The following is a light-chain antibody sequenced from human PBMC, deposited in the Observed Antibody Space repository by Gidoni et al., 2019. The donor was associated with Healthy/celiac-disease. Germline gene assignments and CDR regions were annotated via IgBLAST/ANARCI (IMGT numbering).Light chain of an antibody. CDR3: QQYYSTPHT. CDR2: WAS. CDR1: QSVLYSSNNKNY. J-gene: IGKJ3*01. V-gene: IGKV4-1*01. Sequence: DIVMTPYPASLAVSLGERATINCKSSQSVLYSSNNKNYLAWYQQKPGQPPKLLIYWASTRESGVPDRFSGSGSGTDFTLTISSLQAEDVAVYYCQQYYSTPHTFGPGTKVDIK.